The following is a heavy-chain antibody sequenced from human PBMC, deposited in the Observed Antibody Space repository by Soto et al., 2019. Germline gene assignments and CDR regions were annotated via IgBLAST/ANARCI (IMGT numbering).Heavy chain of an antibody. D-gene: IGHD6-13*01. CDR1: GFTFSSYA. J-gene: IGHJ4*02. V-gene: IGHV3-64*01. CDR3: ARVSWIDDYFDY. CDR2: ISGNGGST. Sequence: GGSLRLSCAASGFTFSSYAMSWVRQAPGKGLEYVSAISGNGGSTYYANSVKGRFTISRDNSKNTLYLQMGSLRAEDMAVYYCARVSWIDDYFDYWGQGTLVTVSS.